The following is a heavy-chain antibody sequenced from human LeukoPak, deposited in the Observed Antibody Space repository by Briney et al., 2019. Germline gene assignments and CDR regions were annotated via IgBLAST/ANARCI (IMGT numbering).Heavy chain of an antibody. Sequence: TSETLSLTCTVSGGSISSYYWSWIRQPPGKGLEWIGYIYYSGSTNYNPSLKSRVTISVDTSKNQFSLKLSSVTAADTAVYYCASMDTMVRVFDCWGQGTLVTVSS. V-gene: IGHV4-59*08. D-gene: IGHD3-10*01. CDR2: IYYSGST. J-gene: IGHJ4*02. CDR1: GGSISSYY. CDR3: ASMDTMVRVFDC.